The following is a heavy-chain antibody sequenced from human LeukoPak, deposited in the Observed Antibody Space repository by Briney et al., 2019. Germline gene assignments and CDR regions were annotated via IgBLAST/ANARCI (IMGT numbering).Heavy chain of an antibody. V-gene: IGHV5-51*01. J-gene: IGHJ4*02. Sequence: PGESLKISCKGSGYSFTSYWIGWVRQMPGKGLEWMGIIYPGDSDTRYSPSFQGQVTISADKSISTAYLQWSSLKASDTAMYYCARPYYYDSSGSTEGAFDYWGQGTLVTVSS. D-gene: IGHD3-22*01. CDR1: GYSFTSYW. CDR3: ARPYYYDSSGSTEGAFDY. CDR2: IYPGDSDT.